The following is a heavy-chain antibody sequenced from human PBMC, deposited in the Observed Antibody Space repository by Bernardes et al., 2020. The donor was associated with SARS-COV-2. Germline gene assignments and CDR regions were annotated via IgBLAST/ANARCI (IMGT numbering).Heavy chain of an antibody. V-gene: IGHV1-18*01. CDR3: ARAQDIVVVVAATPLDY. J-gene: IGHJ4*02. CDR1: GYTFTSYG. CDR2: ISAYNGHT. Sequence: ASAKVSCKASGYTFTSYGISWVRQAPGQGLEWMGWISAYNGHTNYAQKLQGRVTMTTDTSTSTVYMELRSLRSDDTAVYYCARAQDIVVVVAATPLDYWGQGTLVTVSS. D-gene: IGHD2-15*01.